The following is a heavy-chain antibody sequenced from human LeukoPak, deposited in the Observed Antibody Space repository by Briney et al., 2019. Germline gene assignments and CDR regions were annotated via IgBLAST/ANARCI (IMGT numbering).Heavy chain of an antibody. J-gene: IGHJ2*01. CDR3: VRDLVRGVHPVFYFDL. CDR1: GFPFSDYS. V-gene: IGHV3-21*01. D-gene: IGHD3-10*01. Sequence: GGSLRLSCAASGFPFSDYSMNWVRQAPGKGLEWVSSISGSSDYIYSADSAKGRFTISRDNAKNSLYLQMTSLRAEDTAVYFCVRDLVRGVHPVFYFDLWGRGTLVTVSS. CDR2: ISGSSDYI.